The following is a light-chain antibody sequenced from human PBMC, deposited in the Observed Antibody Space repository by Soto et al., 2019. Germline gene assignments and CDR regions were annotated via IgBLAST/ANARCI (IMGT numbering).Light chain of an antibody. CDR2: DAS. CDR3: QMRGA. Sequence: EVVLTQSPATLSLSPGERATLSCRASQSVDSSLAWYQQKVGQAPRLLIYDASNRATGIPGRFSGSGSGTDLSLTISRLESEYFAVFCCQMRGAFGQGTKVEI. J-gene: IGKJ2*01. V-gene: IGKV3-11*01. CDR1: QSVDSS.